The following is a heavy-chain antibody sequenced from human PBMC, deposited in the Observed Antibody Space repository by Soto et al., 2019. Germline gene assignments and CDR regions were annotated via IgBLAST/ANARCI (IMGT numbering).Heavy chain of an antibody. V-gene: IGHV4-30-4*01. CDR1: GGPIKTGDYY. Sequence: QVQLKESGPGLVKPSETLSLTCNVSGGPIKTGDYYWNWIRQPPGKGLEWIGYVFYSGATNYSPSLKSRAAISMDTSKNQFSLSLTSVTAADTAVHYCARAGFSYGHLLFWGQGIRVTVST. D-gene: IGHD3-10*01. CDR3: ARAGFSYGHLLF. CDR2: VFYSGAT. J-gene: IGHJ4*02.